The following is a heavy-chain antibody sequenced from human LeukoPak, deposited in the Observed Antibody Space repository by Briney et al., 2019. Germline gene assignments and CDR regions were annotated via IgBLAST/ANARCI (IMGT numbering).Heavy chain of an antibody. V-gene: IGHV3-74*01. CDR3: AKSRGSYWVPEFDY. D-gene: IGHD1-26*01. Sequence: GGSLRLSCAASAFTFSSYWMHWVRQAPGKGLVWVSRINRDGSSTIYADSVKGRFTISRDNSKNTLYLQVNSLRAEDTAIYYCAKSRGSYWVPEFDYWGQGTLVTVSS. CDR2: INRDGSST. CDR1: AFTFSSYW. J-gene: IGHJ4*02.